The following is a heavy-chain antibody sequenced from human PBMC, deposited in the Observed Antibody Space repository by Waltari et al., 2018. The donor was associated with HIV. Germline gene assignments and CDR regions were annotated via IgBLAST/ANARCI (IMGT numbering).Heavy chain of an antibody. D-gene: IGHD2-15*01. CDR3: ARWEEYGGKSGFDY. Sequence: QLQLPESGPGLVKPSETLSLTCSVPGDPLSSTIDYWGWIRQPPGKGLEWIGSIYYSGSTYYNPSLKSRVTLSVDTSQNQFSLRLSSVTAADTAVYYCARWEEYGGKSGFDYWGQGTLVTVSS. V-gene: IGHV4-39*01. CDR1: GDPLSSTIDY. J-gene: IGHJ4*02. CDR2: IYYSGST.